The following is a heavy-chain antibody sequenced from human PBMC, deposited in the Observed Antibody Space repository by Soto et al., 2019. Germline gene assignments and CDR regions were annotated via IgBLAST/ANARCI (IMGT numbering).Heavy chain of an antibody. CDR1: GFTFSSYA. CDR3: AKDSVGMIVVVLCDPDFDY. CDR2: ISGSGGST. Sequence: PWGSLRLSCAASGFTFSSYAMSWVRQAPGKGLEWVSAISGSGGSTYYADSVKGRFTISRDNSKNTLYLQMNSLRAEDTAVYYCAKDSVGMIVVVLCDPDFDYWGQGTLVTVSS. V-gene: IGHV3-23*01. J-gene: IGHJ4*02. D-gene: IGHD3-22*01.